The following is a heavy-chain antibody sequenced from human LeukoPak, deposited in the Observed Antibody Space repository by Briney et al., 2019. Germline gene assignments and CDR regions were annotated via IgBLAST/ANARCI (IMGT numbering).Heavy chain of an antibody. CDR3: ANVEWPLDY. D-gene: IGHD1-26*01. Sequence: PGGSLRVSCADPGFTFSSYAMSWVRQAPGKGLEWVSAISGSASNTYYADSVKGRFTISRDNSRNTLYLQMNSLRAEDTAVYYCANVEWPLDYWDQGTLVTVSS. CDR1: GFTFSSYA. J-gene: IGHJ4*02. V-gene: IGHV3-23*01. CDR2: ISGSASNT.